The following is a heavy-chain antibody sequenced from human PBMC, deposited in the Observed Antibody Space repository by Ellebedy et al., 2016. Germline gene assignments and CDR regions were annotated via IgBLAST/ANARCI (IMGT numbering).Heavy chain of an antibody. CDR2: IKQDGSEK. V-gene: IGHV3-7*02. CDR3: ARGRSHGFDI. Sequence: GESLKISXAASGFTFRSYWMHWVRQAPGKGLEWVANIKQDGSEKYYADSVKGRFTISRDNAKNSLYLQMNSLRAEDTAVYYCARGRSHGFDIWGQGTMVTVSS. CDR1: GFTFRSYW. J-gene: IGHJ3*02.